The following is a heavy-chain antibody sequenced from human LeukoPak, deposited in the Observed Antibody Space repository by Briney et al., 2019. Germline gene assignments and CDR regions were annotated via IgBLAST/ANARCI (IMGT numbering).Heavy chain of an antibody. CDR2: INHSGST. Sequence: PSETLSLTCAVYGGSFSGYYWSWIRQPPGKGLEWIGEINHSGSTNYNPSLKSRVTISVDTSKNQFSLKLSSVTAADTAVYYCARRRYDFWSGSTYFGYWGQGTLVTVSS. D-gene: IGHD3-3*01. CDR3: ARRRYDFWSGSTYFGY. V-gene: IGHV4-34*01. CDR1: GGSFSGYY. J-gene: IGHJ4*02.